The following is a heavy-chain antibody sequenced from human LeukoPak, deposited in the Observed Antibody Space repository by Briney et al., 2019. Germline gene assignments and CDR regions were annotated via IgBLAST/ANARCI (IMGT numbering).Heavy chain of an antibody. CDR2: ISYDGSNK. CDR3: AKDSSLGLFDY. J-gene: IGHJ4*02. Sequence: PGGSLRLSCAASGFTFSSYGMHWVRQAPGKGLEWVAVISYDGSNKYYADSVKGRFTISRDNSKNTLYLQMNSLRAEDTAVYYRAKDSSLGLFDYWGQGTLVTVSS. V-gene: IGHV3-30*18. CDR1: GFTFSSYG.